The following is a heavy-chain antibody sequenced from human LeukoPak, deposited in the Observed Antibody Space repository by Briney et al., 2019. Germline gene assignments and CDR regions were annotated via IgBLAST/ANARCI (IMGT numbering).Heavy chain of an antibody. Sequence: ASVKVSCKASGYTFTGYYMHWVRQAPGQGLEWMGWINPNSGGTNYAQKFQGWVTMTRDTSISTAYMELSRLRSDDTAVYYCARGGYSYGSGASTYYFDYWGQGTLVTVSS. V-gene: IGHV1-2*04. D-gene: IGHD5-18*01. CDR1: GYTFTGYY. J-gene: IGHJ4*02. CDR2: INPNSGGT. CDR3: ARGGYSYGSGASTYYFDY.